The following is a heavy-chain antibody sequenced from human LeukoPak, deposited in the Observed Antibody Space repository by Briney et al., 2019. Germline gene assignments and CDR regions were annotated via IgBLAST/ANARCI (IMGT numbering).Heavy chain of an antibody. J-gene: IGHJ6*03. D-gene: IGHD1-7*01. Sequence: GGSLRLSCAASGFTFSDHYMDWVRQAPGKGLEWVGRSRNKAKSYTTEYAASVKGRFTISRGDSKNSLFLQMNSLKTEDTAVYYCVKLELTSHIDVWGKGSTVTVSS. CDR3: VKLELTSHIDV. V-gene: IGHV3-72*01. CDR2: SRNKAKSYTT. CDR1: GFTFSDHY.